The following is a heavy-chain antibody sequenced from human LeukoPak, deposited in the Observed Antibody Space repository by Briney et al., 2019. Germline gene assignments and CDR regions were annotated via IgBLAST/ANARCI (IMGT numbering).Heavy chain of an antibody. V-gene: IGHV3-23*01. CDR1: GFDFSSYA. Sequence: PGGSLRLSCAASGFDFSSYAMSWVRQPPGKGLEWVSVISRRDDYTYYADSVKGRFTISRDNSKNTLYLQMNSLRAEDTAVYYCANDYRSGSFHDFWDQGTLVTVSS. CDR2: ISRRDDYT. CDR3: ANDYRSGSFHDF. D-gene: IGHD3-10*01. J-gene: IGHJ4*02.